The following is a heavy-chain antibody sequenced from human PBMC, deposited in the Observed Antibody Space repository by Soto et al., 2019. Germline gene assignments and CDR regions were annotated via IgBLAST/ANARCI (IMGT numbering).Heavy chain of an antibody. CDR2: ISYDGNYE. CDR3: VRTSVAATWGYQFDY. V-gene: IGHV3-30*09. Sequence: QVQLVESGGGVVQPGGSLRLSCAASGFSFSTYTLHWVLQAPGKWLEWVAVISYDGNYEYYADSDKGRFAISRRNSKKTVFLQTNSLRADVTAIYFCVRTSVAATWGYQFDYWGQGALVTVSS. D-gene: IGHD6-19*01. J-gene: IGHJ4*02. CDR1: GFSFSTYT.